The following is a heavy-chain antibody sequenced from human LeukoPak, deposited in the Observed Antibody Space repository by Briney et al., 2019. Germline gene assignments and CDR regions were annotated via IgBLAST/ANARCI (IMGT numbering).Heavy chain of an antibody. D-gene: IGHD6-19*01. J-gene: IGHJ1*01. CDR1: GGSFSGYY. V-gene: IGHV4-34*01. CDR2: INHSGST. Sequence: SETLSLTCAVYGGSFSGYYWSWIRQPPGKGLEWIGEINHSGSTNYNPSLKSRVTIPVDTSKNQFSLKLSSVTAADTAVYYCARAGPSWLVTGGYFQHWGQGTLVTVSS. CDR3: ARAGPSWLVTGGYFQH.